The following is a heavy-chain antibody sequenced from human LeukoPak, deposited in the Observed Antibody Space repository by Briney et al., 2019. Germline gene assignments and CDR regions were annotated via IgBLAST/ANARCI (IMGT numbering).Heavy chain of an antibody. Sequence: GGSLRLSCAASGFTFSSYGMHWVRQAPGKGLEWVAVISYDGSNKYYAGSVKGRFTISRDNSKNTLYLQMNSLRAEDTALYYCAKERGVEGAAAGPYYFDYWGQGTLVTVSS. V-gene: IGHV3-30*18. CDR3: AKERGVEGAAAGPYYFDY. J-gene: IGHJ4*02. D-gene: IGHD6-13*01. CDR2: ISYDGSNK. CDR1: GFTFSSYG.